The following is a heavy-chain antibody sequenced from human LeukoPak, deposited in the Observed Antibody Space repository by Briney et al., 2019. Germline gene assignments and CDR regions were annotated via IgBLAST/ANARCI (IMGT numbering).Heavy chain of an antibody. CDR1: GGSISSSNW. Sequence: SEILSLTCAVSGGSISSSNWWSWVRQPPGKGLEWFGEFYHSGSTNYNPSLKSRVTISVDKSKNQFSLKLSSVTAADTAVYYCARDGGVRGALDYWGQGTLVAVSS. J-gene: IGHJ4*02. CDR2: FYHSGST. V-gene: IGHV4-4*02. D-gene: IGHD3-10*01. CDR3: ARDGGVRGALDY.